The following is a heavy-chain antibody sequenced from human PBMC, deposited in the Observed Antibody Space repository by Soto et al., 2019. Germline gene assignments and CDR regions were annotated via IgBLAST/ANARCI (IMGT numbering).Heavy chain of an antibody. Sequence: GGSLRLSCAASGFAFSSYAMSWVRQAPGMGLEWVSTISSSGYSTYYADSVKGRFTISRDNSENTLSMQMDSLRVEDTAVYYCAKDNSQSYFDYWGQATLVTVSS. CDR1: GFAFSSYA. D-gene: IGHD5-18*01. CDR3: AKDNSQSYFDY. CDR2: ISSSGYST. J-gene: IGHJ4*02. V-gene: IGHV3-23*01.